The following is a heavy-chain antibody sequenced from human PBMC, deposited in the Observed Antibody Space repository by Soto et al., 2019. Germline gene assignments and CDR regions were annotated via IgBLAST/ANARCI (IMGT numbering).Heavy chain of an antibody. V-gene: IGHV3-15*07. CDR3: ATSFSYQLDY. J-gene: IGHJ4*02. CDR2: VKGKGDGGTT. D-gene: IGHD2-2*01. CDR1: GFTFSKAW. Sequence: EVKVVESGGGLVKPGESLRLSCAASGFTFSKAWMNWVRQAPGKGLEWVGRVKGKGDGGTTDYAAPVSGRFIVSRDDSKNTLYLHMDSLKTEDTAVYYCATSFSYQLDYWGQGTLVTVSS.